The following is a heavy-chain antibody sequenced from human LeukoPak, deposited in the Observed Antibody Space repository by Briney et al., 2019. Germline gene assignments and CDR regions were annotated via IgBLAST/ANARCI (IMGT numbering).Heavy chain of an antibody. J-gene: IGHJ4*02. V-gene: IGHV4-4*07. CDR2: LYNSENT. D-gene: IGHD3-3*01. CDR3: ARVYDFWSGNYYFDY. CDR1: GGSISSYY. Sequence: PSETLSLTCTVSGGSISSYYWSWIRQPAGKGLEWIGRLYNSENTNYKASLNSRVTMSVDTSKNQFSLKLSSVTAADTAVYYCARVYDFWSGNYYFDYWGQGTLVTVSS.